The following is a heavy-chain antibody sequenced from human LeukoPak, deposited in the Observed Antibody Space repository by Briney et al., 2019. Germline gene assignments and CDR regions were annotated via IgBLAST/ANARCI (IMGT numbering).Heavy chain of an antibody. CDR2: IIPIFGIA. CDR1: GGTFSSYA. J-gene: IGHJ4*02. CDR3: AREGRRLTYVGYYFDY. D-gene: IGHD3-16*01. Sequence: SVKVSCKASGGTFSSYAISWVRQAPGQGLEWMGRIIPIFGIANYAQKFQGRVTITADKSTSTAYMELSRLRSEDTAVYYCAREGRRLTYVGYYFDYWGQGTLVTVSS. V-gene: IGHV1-69*04.